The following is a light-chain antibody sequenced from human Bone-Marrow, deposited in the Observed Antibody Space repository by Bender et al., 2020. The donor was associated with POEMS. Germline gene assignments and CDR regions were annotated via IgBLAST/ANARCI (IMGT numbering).Light chain of an antibody. CDR2: EDS. CDR3: YSTDINGKRV. V-gene: IGLV3-10*01. CDR1: ALPKKY. J-gene: IGLJ3*02. Sequence: SYELTQPPSVSVFPGQAARITCSGDALPKKYAYWYQQKSGQAPVLVVYEDSKRPSGIPERFSGSSSGTMATLSISGAQVEDEGDYYCYSTDINGKRVFGGGTKLTVL.